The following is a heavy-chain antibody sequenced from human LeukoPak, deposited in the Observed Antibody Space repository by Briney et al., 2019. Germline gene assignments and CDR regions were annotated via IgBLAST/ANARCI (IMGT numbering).Heavy chain of an antibody. CDR2: IIPIFGTA. V-gene: IGHV1-69*05. CDR3: ARGPSLIWRYYFDY. CDR1: GGTFSSYA. Sequence: GASVKVSCKASGGTFSSYAISWVRQAPGQGLEWMGGIIPIFGTANYAQKFKGRVTITTDESTSTAYMELSSLRSEDTAVYYCARGPSLIWRYYFDYWGQGTLVTVSS. D-gene: IGHD2-21*01. J-gene: IGHJ4*02.